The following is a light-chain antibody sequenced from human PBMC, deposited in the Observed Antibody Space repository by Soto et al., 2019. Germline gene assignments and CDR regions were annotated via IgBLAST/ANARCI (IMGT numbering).Light chain of an antibody. CDR2: GAS. CDR1: QSVSNNY. J-gene: IGKJ5*01. V-gene: IGKV3-20*01. CDR3: QQYGRSAIT. Sequence: EIVMTQSPATLSVSPGERATLSCRASQSVSNNYLAWYQQKPGQAPRLLIYGASNRATGIPDRFSGSGSGTDFTLTISRLEPEDFAVYYCQQYGRSAITFGQGTRLEIK.